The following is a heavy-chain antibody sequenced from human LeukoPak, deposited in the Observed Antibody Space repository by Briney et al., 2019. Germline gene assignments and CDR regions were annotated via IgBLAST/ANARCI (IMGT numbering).Heavy chain of an antibody. Sequence: PGGSLRLSCAASGFTFSNAWMSWVRQAPGKGLEWVGRIKSKTNGGTTDYAAPVKGRFTISRDDSKNTLYLQMNSLKTEDTAVYYCTTGPLLDNFWSGYYNDYYYYYMDVWGKGTTVTVSS. CDR1: GFTFSNAW. J-gene: IGHJ6*03. V-gene: IGHV3-15*01. D-gene: IGHD3-3*01. CDR2: IKSKTNGGTT. CDR3: TTGPLLDNFWSGYYNDYYYYYMDV.